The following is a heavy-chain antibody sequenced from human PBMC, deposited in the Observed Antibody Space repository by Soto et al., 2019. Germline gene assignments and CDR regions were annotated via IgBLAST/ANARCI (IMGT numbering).Heavy chain of an antibody. CDR3: ASMPREYSGYDLGY. CDR1: GFTFSSYS. Sequence: EVQLVESGGGLVKPGGSLRLSCAASGFTFSSYSMNWVRQAPGKGLEWVSSISSSSSYIYYADSVKGRFTISRDNAKNSLYLQMNSLRAEDTAVYYCASMPREYSGYDLGYWGQGTLVTVSS. V-gene: IGHV3-21*01. J-gene: IGHJ4*02. CDR2: ISSSSSYI. D-gene: IGHD5-12*01.